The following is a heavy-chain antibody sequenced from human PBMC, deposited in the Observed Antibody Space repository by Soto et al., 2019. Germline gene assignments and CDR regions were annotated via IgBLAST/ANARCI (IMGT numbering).Heavy chain of an antibody. CDR2: ISGSGGST. CDR3: AKDLSVVTPFGY. V-gene: IGHV3-23*01. J-gene: IGHJ4*02. D-gene: IGHD4-4*01. Sequence: EVQLLESGGGLVQPGGSLRPSCAAPGFTFSSYAMSWVRQAPGKGLEWVSPISGSGGSTYYADSVKGRFTISRDNSKNTLYLQMNSLRAEDTAVYYCAKDLSVVTPFGYWGQGTLVTVSS. CDR1: GFTFSSYA.